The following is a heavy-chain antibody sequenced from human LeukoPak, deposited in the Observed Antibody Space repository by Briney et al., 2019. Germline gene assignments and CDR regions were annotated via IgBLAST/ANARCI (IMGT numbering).Heavy chain of an antibody. CDR3: ARGYTYYDFWSGYYTALSDYYYGMDV. D-gene: IGHD3-3*01. CDR2: INAGNGNT. Sequence: GASVKVSCKASGYTFTSYIIHWVRQAPGQRLEWMGWINAGNGNTKYSQKFQGRVTITRDTSASTAYMELSSLRSEDTAVYYCARGYTYYDFWSGYYTALSDYYYGMDVWGQGTTITVSS. V-gene: IGHV1-3*01. CDR1: GYTFTSYI. J-gene: IGHJ6*02.